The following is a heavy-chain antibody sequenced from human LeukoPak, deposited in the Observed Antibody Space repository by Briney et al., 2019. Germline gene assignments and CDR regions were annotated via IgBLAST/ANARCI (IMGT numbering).Heavy chain of an antibody. D-gene: IGHD6-19*01. V-gene: IGHV3-48*03. Sequence: PGGSLRLSCAASGFTLSSYQMNWVRQAPGKGLEWVSYISSSGDTIYYADSVKGRFTISRDNAKNSLHLQMNSLRAEDTAVYYCARDSGRLGDYWGQGTLVTVSS. CDR3: ARDSGRLGDY. J-gene: IGHJ4*02. CDR1: GFTLSSYQ. CDR2: ISSSGDTI.